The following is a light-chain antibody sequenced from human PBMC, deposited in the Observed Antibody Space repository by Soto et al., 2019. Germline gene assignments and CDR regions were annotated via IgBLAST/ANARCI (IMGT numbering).Light chain of an antibody. V-gene: IGKV4-1*01. CDR2: WAS. CDR1: QSVLYSSNNKNY. Sequence: DIVMTQSPDSLAVSLGERATINCKSSQSVLYSSNNKNYLAWYQQKPGQPPKLLIYWASTRESGVPERFSGSGSGTDFTLTISSLQAEDVAVYYCQEYYSTSFSFGPGTKVDIK. J-gene: IGKJ3*01. CDR3: QEYYSTSFS.